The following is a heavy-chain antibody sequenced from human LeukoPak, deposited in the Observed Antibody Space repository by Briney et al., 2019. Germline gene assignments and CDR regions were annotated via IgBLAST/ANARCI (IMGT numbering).Heavy chain of an antibody. CDR1: GFTFDDYT. CDR3: AKSMVSGSSHWYFDL. Sequence: KTGGSLRLSCAASGFTFDDYTMHWVRQAPGKGLEWVSLISWDGGSTYYADSVKGRFTISRDNSKNSLYLQMNSLRTEDTALYYCAKSMVSGSSHWYFDLWGRGTLVTVPS. D-gene: IGHD3-10*01. V-gene: IGHV3-43*01. J-gene: IGHJ2*01. CDR2: ISWDGGST.